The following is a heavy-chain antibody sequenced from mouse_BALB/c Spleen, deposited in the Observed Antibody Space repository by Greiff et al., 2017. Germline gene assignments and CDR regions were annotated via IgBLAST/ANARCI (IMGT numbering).Heavy chain of an antibody. V-gene: IGHV3-8*02. Sequence: EVKLVESGPSLVKPSQTLSLTCSVTGDSITSGYWNWIRKFPGNKLEYMGYISYSGSTYYNPSLKSRISITRDTSKNQYYLQLNSVTTEDTATYYCATITTVVASPHWYFDVWGAGTTVTVSS. J-gene: IGHJ1*01. CDR2: ISYSGST. CDR3: ATITTVVASPHWYFDV. CDR1: GDSITSGY. D-gene: IGHD1-1*01.